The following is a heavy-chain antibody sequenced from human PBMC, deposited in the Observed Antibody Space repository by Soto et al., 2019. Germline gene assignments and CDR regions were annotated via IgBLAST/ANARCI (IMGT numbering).Heavy chain of an antibody. J-gene: IGHJ4*02. CDR1: GFTLSNYE. CDR2: ITTSGDVM. D-gene: IGHD2-21*02. CDR3: AREEIYCGGDCFFL. V-gene: IGHV3-48*03. Sequence: EVQLVQSGGDLAQPGGSLRLSCAASGFTLSNYEVTWVRQGPGKGLEWISYITTSGDVMYYAGSVRGRFTVYRDNAKNSVYLQMNSLRVADTGLYYCAREEIYCGGDCFFLWGQGTLVTVSS.